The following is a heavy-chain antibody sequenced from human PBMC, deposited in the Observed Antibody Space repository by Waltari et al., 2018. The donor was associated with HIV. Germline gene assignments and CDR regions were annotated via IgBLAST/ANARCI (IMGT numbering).Heavy chain of an antibody. D-gene: IGHD3-10*01. V-gene: IGHV3-30*01. J-gene: IGHJ4*02. CDR2: IGYDGNEK. CDR3: ARGRGGPDY. Sequence: QVQLVESGGGVVQPGRSLRLSCAASGFTFRSYAMHWVRQAPGKGLEWVAVIGYDGNEKYYADSVKGRFTISRGNSRNTLYLQMNSLRAEDTAVYYCARGRGGPDYWGQGTLVTVSS. CDR1: GFTFRSYA.